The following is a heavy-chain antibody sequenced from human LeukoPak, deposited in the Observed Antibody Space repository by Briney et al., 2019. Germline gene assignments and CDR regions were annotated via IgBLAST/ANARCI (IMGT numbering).Heavy chain of an antibody. CDR2: MNPNSGNT. D-gene: IGHD5-12*01. CDR3: ASASLGWLRKHYYFDY. Sequence: GASVKVSCKASGYTFTSYDINWVRQATGQGLEWMGWMNPNSGNTGYAQKFQGRVTMTRNTSISTAYMELSSLRSEDTAVYYCASASLGWLRKHYYFDYWGQGTLVTVSS. CDR1: GYTFTSYD. J-gene: IGHJ4*02. V-gene: IGHV1-8*01.